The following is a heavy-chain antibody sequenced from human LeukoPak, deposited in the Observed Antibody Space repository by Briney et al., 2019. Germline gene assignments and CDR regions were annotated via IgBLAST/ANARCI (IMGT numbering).Heavy chain of an antibody. CDR3: ARDLITTTRWLLLGGTNDAFDI. CDR2: INSDGSST. Sequence: PGGSLRLSCAASGFTFSSYWMHWVRQAPGKGPVWVSRINSDGSSTSYADSVKGRFTISRDNAKNTLYLQMNSLRAEDTAVYYCARDLITTTRWLLLGGTNDAFDIWGQGTMVTVSS. D-gene: IGHD1-1*01. CDR1: GFTFSSYW. V-gene: IGHV3-74*01. J-gene: IGHJ3*02.